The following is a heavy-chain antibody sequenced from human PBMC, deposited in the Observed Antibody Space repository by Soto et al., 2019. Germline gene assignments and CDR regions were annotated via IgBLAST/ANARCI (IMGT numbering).Heavy chain of an antibody. J-gene: IGHJ2*01. D-gene: IGHD3-16*02. Sequence: QVQVEQSGAEVKKPGSSVKVSCKVSGGSFSTYALSWVRQAPGQGREWMGGIIPMFGTSNYAQQFQGRVKITADKATVTAYMERSSLTFDDTAVYFCAIDLTPLGFAWYFDLWGRGTVVTVSS. CDR1: GGSFSTYA. CDR2: IIPMFGTS. V-gene: IGHV1-69*06. CDR3: AIDLTPLGFAWYFDL.